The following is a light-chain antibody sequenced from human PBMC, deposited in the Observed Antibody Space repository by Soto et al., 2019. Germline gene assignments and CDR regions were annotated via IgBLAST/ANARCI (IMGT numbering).Light chain of an antibody. J-gene: IGKJ1*01. Sequence: PGERATLSCSASQSVSSHLAWYQQKPGQAPRLLIYDASNRATVIPARFSGSGSGTDFTLTISSLEPEDFAVYYCLQDYNYPRTFGQGTKV. V-gene: IGKV3-11*01. CDR1: QSVSSH. CDR3: LQDYNYPRT. CDR2: DAS.